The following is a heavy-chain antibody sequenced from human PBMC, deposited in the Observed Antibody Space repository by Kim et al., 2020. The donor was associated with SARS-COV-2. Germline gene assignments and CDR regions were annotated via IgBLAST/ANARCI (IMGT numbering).Heavy chain of an antibody. J-gene: IGHJ4*02. D-gene: IGHD3-22*01. CDR2: IKSKTDGGTT. CDR3: TTEPITMIVVAVDY. CDR1: GFTFSNAW. Sequence: GGSLRLSCAASGFTFSNAWMSWVRQAPGKGLEWVGRIKSKTDGGTTDYAAPVKGRFTISRDDSKNTLYLQMNSLKTEDTAVYYCTTEPITMIVVAVDYWGQGTLVTVSS. V-gene: IGHV3-15*01.